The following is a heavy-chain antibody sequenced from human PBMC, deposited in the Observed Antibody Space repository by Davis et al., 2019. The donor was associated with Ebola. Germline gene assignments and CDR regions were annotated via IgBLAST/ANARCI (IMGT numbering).Heavy chain of an antibody. CDR3: ARGGTLKYYDFWSGYWDRYGMDV. CDR1: GGFVSSGGYS. V-gene: IGHV4-61*08. Sequence: SETLSLTCAVSGGFVSSGGYSWNWIRQPPGKGLEWIGYYYYTGNTYYNPSLKSRVTISIDTSKNQFSLKLSSVTAADTAVYYCARGGTLKYYDFWSGYWDRYGMDVWGKGTTVTVSS. J-gene: IGHJ6*04. CDR2: YYYTGNT. D-gene: IGHD3-3*01.